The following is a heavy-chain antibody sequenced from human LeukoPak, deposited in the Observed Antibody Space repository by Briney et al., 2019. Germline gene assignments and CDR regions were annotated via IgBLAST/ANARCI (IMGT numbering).Heavy chain of an antibody. CDR2: ISWDGGST. J-gene: IGHJ4*02. V-gene: IGHV3-43*01. D-gene: IGHD1-26*01. Sequence: GGSLRLSCAASGFTFDDYTMHWVRQAPGKGLEWVSLISWDGGSTYYADSVKGRFTISRDSSKNSLYLQMNSLRTEDTALYYCAKDSRSWGELLEYYFDYWGQGTLVTVSS. CDR1: GFTFDDYT. CDR3: AKDSRSWGELLEYYFDY.